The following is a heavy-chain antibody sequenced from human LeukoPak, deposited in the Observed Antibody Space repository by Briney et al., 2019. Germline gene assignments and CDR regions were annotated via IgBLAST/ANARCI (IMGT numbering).Heavy chain of an antibody. J-gene: IGHJ4*02. CDR1: GFTFSSYW. CDR3: AKDPTYYYDSSGRSTPFDY. D-gene: IGHD3-22*01. Sequence: GGSLRLSCAASGFTFSSYWMSWVRQAPGKGLEWVSAISGSGGSTYYADSVKGRFTISRDNSKNTLYLQMNSLRAEDTAVYYCAKDPTYYYDSSGRSTPFDYWGQGTLVTVSS. V-gene: IGHV3-23*01. CDR2: ISGSGGST.